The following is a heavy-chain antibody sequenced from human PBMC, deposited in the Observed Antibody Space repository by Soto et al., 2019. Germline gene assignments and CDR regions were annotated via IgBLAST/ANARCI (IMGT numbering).Heavy chain of an antibody. CDR2: IFSNDAK. CDR1: GFSLRNTRMG. CDR3: ARSLYDDYVRWYFEI. V-gene: IGHV2-26*01. D-gene: IGHD4-17*01. Sequence: QVTLKESGPVLVNPTETLTLTCTVSGFSLRNTRMGVSWIRQSPGKALEWLAHIFSNDAKSYSPSLKSRLAISRDTSKSQVVLTMTNVAPVDTATYYCARSLYDDYVRWYFEIWGRGTLVTVSS. J-gene: IGHJ2*01.